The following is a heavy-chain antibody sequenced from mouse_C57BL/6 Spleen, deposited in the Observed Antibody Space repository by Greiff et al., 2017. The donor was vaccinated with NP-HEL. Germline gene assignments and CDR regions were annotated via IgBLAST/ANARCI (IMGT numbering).Heavy chain of an antibody. CDR2: IRNKANGYTT. Sequence: EVHLVESGGGLVQPGGSLSLSCAASGFTFTDYYMSWVRQPPGKALEWLGFIRNKANGYTTEYSASVKGRFTISRDNSQSILYLQMNALRAEDSATYYCARGGGSFDYWGQGTTLTVSS. CDR3: ARGGGSFDY. CDR1: GFTFTDYY. V-gene: IGHV7-3*01. J-gene: IGHJ2*01.